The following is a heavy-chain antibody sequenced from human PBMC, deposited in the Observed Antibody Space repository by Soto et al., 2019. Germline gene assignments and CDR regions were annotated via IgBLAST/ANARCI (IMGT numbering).Heavy chain of an antibody. Sequence: ASVKVSCKASGYTFTSYGISWVRQAPGQGLEWMGWISAYNGNTNYAQKLQGRVKMTTDTYTSTAYMELRSLRSDDTAVYYCARDRIAAAGTLFGRFDXWGQGTLVTVSX. J-gene: IGHJ4*02. CDR3: ARDRIAAAGTLFGRFDX. CDR2: ISAYNGNT. D-gene: IGHD6-13*01. CDR1: GYTFTSYG. V-gene: IGHV1-18*01.